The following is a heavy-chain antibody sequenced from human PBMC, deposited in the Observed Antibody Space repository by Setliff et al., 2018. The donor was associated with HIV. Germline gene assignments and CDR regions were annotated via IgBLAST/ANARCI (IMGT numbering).Heavy chain of an antibody. CDR3: ARARYCTGASCNDAFDI. D-gene: IGHD2-15*01. J-gene: IGHJ3*02. CDR2: INADGRTT. V-gene: IGHV3-48*03. Sequence: GESLRLSCAASRFTFSSFEMNWVRQAPGKGLEWLAYINADGRTTYYADVVKGRFTISRDNAKRSLFLEMNSLRSNDTALYFCARARYCTGASCNDAFDIWGQGTGVTVS. CDR1: RFTFSSFE.